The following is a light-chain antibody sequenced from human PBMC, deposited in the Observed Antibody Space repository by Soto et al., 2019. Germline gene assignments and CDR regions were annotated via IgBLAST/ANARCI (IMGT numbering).Light chain of an antibody. V-gene: IGLV1-47*01. CDR1: SSNIGSNY. CDR3: AAWDDFLSGPV. Sequence: QSVLTQPPSASGTPGQRVTISCSGSSSNIGSNYVYWYQQLPGTAPKLLISANNQRPSGVPDRFSSSKSGTSASLAISGLRSEDEADYYCAAWDDFLSGPVFGGGTKLTVL. J-gene: IGLJ2*01. CDR2: ANN.